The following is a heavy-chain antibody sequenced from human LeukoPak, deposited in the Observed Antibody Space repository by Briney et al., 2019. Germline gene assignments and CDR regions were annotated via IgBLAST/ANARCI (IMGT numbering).Heavy chain of an antibody. D-gene: IGHD1-26*01. V-gene: IGHV5-51*01. J-gene: IGHJ3*02. CDR3: ARQRIGAGPGAFDI. CDR1: GYSFTSYW. Sequence: GESLKISCKGSGYSFTSYWIAWVRHMPGKGLEWMGIIYPGDSDTRYSPSFQGQVTISADKSISTAYLQWNSLKASDTAMYYCARQRIGAGPGAFDIWGQGTMVTVSS. CDR2: IYPGDSDT.